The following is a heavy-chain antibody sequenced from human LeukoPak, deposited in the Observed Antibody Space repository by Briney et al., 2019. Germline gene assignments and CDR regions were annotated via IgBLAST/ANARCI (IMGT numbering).Heavy chain of an antibody. J-gene: IGHJ6*03. CDR1: GGSFSGYY. Sequence: SETLSLTCAVYGGSFSGYYWSWIRQPPGKGLEWIGEINHSGSTNYNPSLKSRVTISVDTSKNQFSLKLSSVTAADTAVYYCARLVEMAISNYYYYMDVWGKGTTVTISS. CDR3: ARLVEMAISNYYYYMDV. D-gene: IGHD5-24*01. V-gene: IGHV4-34*01. CDR2: INHSGST.